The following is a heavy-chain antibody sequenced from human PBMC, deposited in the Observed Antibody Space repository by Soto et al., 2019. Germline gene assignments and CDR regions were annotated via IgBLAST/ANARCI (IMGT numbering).Heavy chain of an antibody. CDR3: ARDRSLLLWFGELLYDHGGMDV. CDR1: GYTFTSYG. CDR2: ISAYNGNT. D-gene: IGHD3-10*01. J-gene: IGHJ6*02. Sequence: ASVKVSCKASGYTFTSYGISWVRQAPGQGLEWMGWISAYNGNTNYAQKLQGRVTMTTDTSTSTAYMELRSLRSDDTAVYYCARDRSLLLWFGELLYDHGGMDVWGQGTTVTVSS. V-gene: IGHV1-18*01.